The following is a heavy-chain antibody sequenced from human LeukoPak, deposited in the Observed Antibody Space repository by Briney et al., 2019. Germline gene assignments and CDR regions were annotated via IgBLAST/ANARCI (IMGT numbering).Heavy chain of an antibody. J-gene: IGHJ4*02. CDR2: IIPIFGTA. CDR3: ASHTMTTVTGDNYFDY. Sequence: GASVKVSCKASGYSFTSFGMNWVRQAPGQGLEWMGGIIPIFGTANYAQKFQGRVTITADKSTSTAYMELSSLRSEDTAVYYCASHTMTTVTGDNYFDYWGQGTLVTVSS. CDR1: GYSFTSFG. D-gene: IGHD4-17*01. V-gene: IGHV1-69*06.